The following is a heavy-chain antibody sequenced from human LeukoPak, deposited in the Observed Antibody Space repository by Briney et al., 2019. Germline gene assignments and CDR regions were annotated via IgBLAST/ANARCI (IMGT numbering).Heavy chain of an antibody. Sequence: SETLSLTCTVSGGSVSSGSYHWSWIRQPPGKGLEWIGYIYYSGSTNYNPSLKSRVTISVDTSKNQFSLKLSSVTAADTAVYYCARDPYGSGTGFDYWGQGTLVTVSS. D-gene: IGHD3-10*01. CDR2: IYYSGST. CDR3: ARDPYGSGTGFDY. CDR1: GGSVSSGSYH. V-gene: IGHV4-61*01. J-gene: IGHJ4*02.